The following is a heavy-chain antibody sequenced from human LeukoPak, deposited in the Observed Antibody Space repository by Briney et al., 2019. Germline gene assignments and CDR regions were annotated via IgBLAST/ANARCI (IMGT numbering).Heavy chain of an antibody. CDR1: GFTFSSYS. D-gene: IGHD6-13*01. CDR3: ARDSSSWYDYGMDV. J-gene: IGHJ6*04. Sequence: GGSLRLSCAASGFTFSSYSMNWVRQAPGKWLEWVSSISSSSSYIYYADSVKGRFTISRDNAKNSLYLQMNSLRAEDTAVYYCARDSSSWYDYGMDVWGKGTTVTVSS. V-gene: IGHV3-21*01. CDR2: ISSSSSYI.